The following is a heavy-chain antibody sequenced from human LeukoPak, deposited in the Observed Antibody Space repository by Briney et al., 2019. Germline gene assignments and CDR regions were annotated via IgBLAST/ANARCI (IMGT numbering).Heavy chain of an antibody. D-gene: IGHD3-10*01. J-gene: IGHJ4*02. V-gene: IGHV3-73*01. Sequence: GGSLRLSCAASGFTFSGSAMHWVRQASGKGLEWVGRIRSKANSYATAYAASVKGRFTISRDDSKNTAYLQMNSLKTEDTAVYYCTRHVYGSGSYGDYWGQGTLVTVSS. CDR2: IRSKANSYAT. CDR3: TRHVYGSGSYGDY. CDR1: GFTFSGSA.